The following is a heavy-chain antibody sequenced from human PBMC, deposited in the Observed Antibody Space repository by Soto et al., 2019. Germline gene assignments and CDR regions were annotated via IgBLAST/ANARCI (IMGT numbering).Heavy chain of an antibody. CDR1: GGSISSSGYY. V-gene: IGHV4-31*03. CDR3: ARVAVITLRGGWIDY. CDR2: IYYSGST. D-gene: IGHD3-22*01. J-gene: IGHJ4*02. Sequence: QVQLQESGPGLVKPSQTLSLTCTVSGGSISSSGYYWRWIRQHPGKGLEWIGYIYYSGSTYYNPSLKSRVTISVDTSKNQFSLKLSSVTAADTAVYYCARVAVITLRGGWIDYWGQGTLVTVSS.